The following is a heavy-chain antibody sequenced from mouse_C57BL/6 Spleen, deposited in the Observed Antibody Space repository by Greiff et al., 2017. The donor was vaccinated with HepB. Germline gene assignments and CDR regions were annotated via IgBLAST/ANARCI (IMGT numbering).Heavy chain of an antibody. D-gene: IGHD1-1*01. CDR2: SRNKANDYTT. CDR3: ARDAHYYGSGFAY. CDR1: GFTFSDFY. J-gene: IGHJ3*01. V-gene: IGHV7-1*01. Sequence: EVKLVDSGGGLVQSGRSLRLSCATSGFTFSDFYMEWVRQAPGKGLEWIAASRNKANDYTTEYSASVKGRFIVSRDTSQSILYLQMNALRAEDTAIYYCARDAHYYGSGFAYWGQGTLVTVSA.